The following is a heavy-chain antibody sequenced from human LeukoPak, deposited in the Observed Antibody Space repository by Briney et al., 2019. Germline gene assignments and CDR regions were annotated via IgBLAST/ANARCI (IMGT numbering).Heavy chain of an antibody. CDR1: GFTFSSYA. J-gene: IGHJ4*02. CDR3: AKDLGIPLWLSFPFDY. Sequence: GGSLRLSCAASGFTFSSYAMSWVRQAPGKGLEWVSAISGSGGSTYYADSVKGRFTISRDNSKNTLYLQMNSLRAEDTAVYYFAKDLGIPLWLSFPFDYWGQGTLVTVSS. D-gene: IGHD5-18*01. CDR2: ISGSGGST. V-gene: IGHV3-23*01.